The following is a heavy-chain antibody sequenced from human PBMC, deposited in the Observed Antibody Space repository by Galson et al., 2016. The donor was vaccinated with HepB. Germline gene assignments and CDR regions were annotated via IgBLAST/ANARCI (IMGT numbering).Heavy chain of an antibody. CDR2: IGYRGDL. J-gene: IGHJ5*02. Sequence: TLSLTCAVSGGSVRSGGFYWNWVRHHPGKGLEWIGYIGYRGDLLYNPSLKGRVVISLEASTNRFYLKLTSVTVTDTAVYFCARASHYNILTGLDTWGQGTLLSVSS. CDR3: ARASHYNILTGLDT. D-gene: IGHD3-9*01. CDR1: GGSVRSGGFY. V-gene: IGHV4-31*11.